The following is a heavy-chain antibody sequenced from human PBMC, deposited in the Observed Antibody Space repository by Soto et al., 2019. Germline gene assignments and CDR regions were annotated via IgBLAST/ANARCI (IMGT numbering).Heavy chain of an antibody. CDR3: ARGGGPDQVYYYDSSAYETLDS. D-gene: IGHD3-22*01. J-gene: IGHJ4*02. CDR2: ISWNGGST. V-gene: IGHV3-20*04. Sequence: GGSLRLSCATSGFPFDDYGMSWVRQAPGKGLEWVSGISWNGGSTTYADSVKGRFTISRDNAKNSLYLQMNSLRAEDTALYYCARGGGPDQVYYYDSSAYETLDSWGQGTLVTVSS. CDR1: GFPFDDYG.